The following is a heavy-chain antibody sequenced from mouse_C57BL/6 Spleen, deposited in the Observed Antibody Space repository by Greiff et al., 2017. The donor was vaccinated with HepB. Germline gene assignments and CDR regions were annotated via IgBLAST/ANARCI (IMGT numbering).Heavy chain of an antibody. Sequence: QVQLQQPGAELVMPGASVKLSCKASGYTFTSYWMHWVKQRPGQGLEWIGEIDPSDSYTNSNQKLKGKSTLTVDKSSSTAYMQLSSLTSEDSAVYYCASYGSSPPWFAYWGQGTLVTVSA. CDR1: GYTFTSYW. V-gene: IGHV1-69*01. J-gene: IGHJ3*01. CDR2: IDPSDSYT. CDR3: ASYGSSPPWFAY. D-gene: IGHD1-1*01.